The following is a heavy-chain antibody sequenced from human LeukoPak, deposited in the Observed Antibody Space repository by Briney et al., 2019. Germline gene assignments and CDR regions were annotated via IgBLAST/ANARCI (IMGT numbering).Heavy chain of an antibody. CDR3: VKRAEDSSGYYLYYFDY. CDR2: ISAATGTT. V-gene: IGHV3-23*01. J-gene: IGHJ4*02. CDR1: GFPFNKYA. D-gene: IGHD3-22*01. Sequence: PGGSLRLSCAASGFPFNKYAMSWVRQAPGRGLEWISSISAATGTTYYAGSVRGRFSISRDNSQNTLYLQMNSLRAEDTAVYYCVKRAEDSSGYYLYYFDYWGQGTLVTVSS.